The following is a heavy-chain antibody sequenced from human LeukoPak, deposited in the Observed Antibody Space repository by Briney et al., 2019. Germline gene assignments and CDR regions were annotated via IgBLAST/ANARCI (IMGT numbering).Heavy chain of an antibody. CDR2: ISSSSSYI. J-gene: IGHJ4*02. Sequence: GGSLRLSCAASGFTFSSYSMNWVRQAPGKGLEWVSSISSSSSYIYYADSVKGRFTISRDNAKNSLYLQMNSLRAEDTAVYYCATDCGSTSCYIGARWGQGTLVTVSS. D-gene: IGHD2-2*02. CDR1: GFTFSSYS. CDR3: ATDCGSTSCYIGAR. V-gene: IGHV3-21*01.